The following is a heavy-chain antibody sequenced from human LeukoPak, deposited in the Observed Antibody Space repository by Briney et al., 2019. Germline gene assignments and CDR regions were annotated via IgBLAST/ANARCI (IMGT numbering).Heavy chain of an antibody. CDR2: ISSSSTTI. V-gene: IGHV3-48*01. CDR3: AKSGYNRFDY. J-gene: IGHJ4*02. D-gene: IGHD5-24*01. Sequence: GGSLRLSCAASGFTFSSYSMMWVRQAPGKGLEWVSYISSSSTTIHYADSVKGRFTISRDNAKNSVYLQMNSLRAEDTAVYYCAKSGYNRFDYWGQGTRVTVSS. CDR1: GFTFSSYS.